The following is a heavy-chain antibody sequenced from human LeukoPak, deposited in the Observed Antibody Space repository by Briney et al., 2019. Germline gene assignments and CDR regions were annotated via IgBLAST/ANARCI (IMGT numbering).Heavy chain of an antibody. CDR2: ISPNNGHT. CDR3: ARDYRYYYGSGKYFPFDY. Sequence: ASVKVSCKASGYSFTKYGINWVRHVPGQGLEWMGWISPNNGHTNYAQNFQGRVTVTTDTSTSTAYMELRSLTSDDTAVYYCARDYRYYYGSGKYFPFDYWGQGTLVTASS. J-gene: IGHJ4*02. CDR1: GYSFTKYG. V-gene: IGHV1-18*01. D-gene: IGHD3-10*01.